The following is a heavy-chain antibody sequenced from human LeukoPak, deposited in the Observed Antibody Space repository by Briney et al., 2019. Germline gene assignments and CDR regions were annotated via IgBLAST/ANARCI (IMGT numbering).Heavy chain of an antibody. D-gene: IGHD2-21*02. CDR2: IYPTDSDV. J-gene: IGHJ4*02. V-gene: IGHV5-51*01. CDR1: GYRFSSSW. Sequence: GESLKISCQASGYRFSSSWIGWVRQKLGKGLEWVAIIYPTDSDVKYSPSFQGQVTISADKSINTAFLQWGSLKTSDTAMYYCARLADCGGDCFWGGYFDYWGQGSLVTVSS. CDR3: ARLADCGGDCFWGGYFDY.